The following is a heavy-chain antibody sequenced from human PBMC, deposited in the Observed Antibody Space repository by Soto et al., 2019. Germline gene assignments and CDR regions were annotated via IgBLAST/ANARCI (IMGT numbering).Heavy chain of an antibody. D-gene: IGHD1-7*01. V-gene: IGHV3-23*01. CDR2: ISYSGGST. Sequence: GGSLRLSCAASRFTFSSYAMSWFRQAPGKGLEWVSSISYSGGSTYYADSVKGRFTISRDNSKNTLYLQMNSLRAEDSAIYYCARKEGFNWNYAWFDPWGQGTLVTVSS. J-gene: IGHJ5*02. CDR3: ARKEGFNWNYAWFDP. CDR1: RFTFSSYA.